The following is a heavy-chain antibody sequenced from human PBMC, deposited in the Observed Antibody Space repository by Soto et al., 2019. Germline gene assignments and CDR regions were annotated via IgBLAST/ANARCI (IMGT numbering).Heavy chain of an antibody. V-gene: IGHV3-53*01. J-gene: IGHJ6*02. D-gene: IGHD6-13*01. CDR2: VYSSGST. Sequence: GGSLRLSCAASGLGVTNNYMSWVRQAPGKGLEWVSIVYSSGSTYYADSVKGRFTISRDTSKNTVSLQMRNLRAEDTAVYYCARMGAAAATYGMDVWGQGTTVTVSS. CDR1: GLGVTNNY. CDR3: ARMGAAAATYGMDV.